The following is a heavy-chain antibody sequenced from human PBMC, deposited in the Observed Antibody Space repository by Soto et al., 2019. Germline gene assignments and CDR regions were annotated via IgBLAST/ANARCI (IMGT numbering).Heavy chain of an antibody. CDR2: ISPEVSEK. CDR1: GFIFSDYW. V-gene: IGHV3-7*03. Sequence: EVQLVESGGGLVQPGGSLRLSCAVSGFIFSDYWMTWVRQAPGKGLEWVATISPEVSEKYYVGSLKGRFTISRDNAKNSLYLQMISLRAEDTALYYCARARIDYWGRGTLITVSS. CDR3: ARARIDY. J-gene: IGHJ4*02.